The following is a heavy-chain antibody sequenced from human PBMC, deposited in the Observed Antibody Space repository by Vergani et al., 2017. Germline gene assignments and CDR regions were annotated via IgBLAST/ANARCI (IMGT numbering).Heavy chain of an antibody. D-gene: IGHD3-10*01. CDR3: AKDEGSGYYYGMDV. Sequence: EVQLVESGGGLIQPGGSLRLSCAVSGFIVSSTYMSWVRQAPGKGLEWVSVIYSGGSTDYADSVKGRFTISRDNSKNTLYLQMNSLRAEDTAVYYCAKDEGSGYYYGMDVWGQGTTVTVSS. CDR1: GFIVSSTY. CDR2: IYSGGST. J-gene: IGHJ6*02. V-gene: IGHV3-66*03.